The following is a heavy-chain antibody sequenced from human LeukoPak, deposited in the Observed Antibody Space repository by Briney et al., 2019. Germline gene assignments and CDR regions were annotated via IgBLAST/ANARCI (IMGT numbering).Heavy chain of an antibody. CDR2: IYYSGST. V-gene: IGHV4-30-4*08. CDR1: GGSISSGDYY. D-gene: IGHD1-7*01. J-gene: IGHJ3*02. CDR3: ARVYWNYAFDI. Sequence: SETLSLTCTVSGGSISSGDYYWSRIRQPPREGLEWIGYIYYSGSTYYNPSLKSRVTTSIDTSKNQFSLKLSSVTAADTAVYYCARVYWNYAFDIWGQGTMVTVSS.